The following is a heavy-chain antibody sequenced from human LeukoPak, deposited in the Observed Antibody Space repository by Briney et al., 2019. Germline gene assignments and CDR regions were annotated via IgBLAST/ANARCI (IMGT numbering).Heavy chain of an antibody. CDR2: IDPSDSYT. Sequence: EESLRISCKGSGYSFTSYWISWVRQMPGKGLEWMGRIDPSDSYTNYSPSFQGHVTISADKSISTAYLQWSSLKASDTAMYYCARHARPGYSSSWSYFDYWGQGTLVTVSS. V-gene: IGHV5-10-1*01. CDR3: ARHARPGYSSSWSYFDY. D-gene: IGHD6-13*01. CDR1: GYSFTSYW. J-gene: IGHJ4*02.